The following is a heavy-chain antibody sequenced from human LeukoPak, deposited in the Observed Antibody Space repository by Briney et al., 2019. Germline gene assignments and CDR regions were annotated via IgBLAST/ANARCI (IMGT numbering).Heavy chain of an antibody. D-gene: IGHD4-23*01. CDR3: AKGSGGSHFDY. V-gene: IGHV3-30*02. CDR1: GFTFSSYG. Sequence: GGSLRLSCAASGFTFSSYGMHWVRQAPGKGLEWVAFIRYDESKTYYADSVRGRFTISRDDSKNTLYLQMNSLRVEDTAIYYCAKGSGGSHFDYWGKGALVAVSS. CDR2: IRYDESKT. J-gene: IGHJ4*02.